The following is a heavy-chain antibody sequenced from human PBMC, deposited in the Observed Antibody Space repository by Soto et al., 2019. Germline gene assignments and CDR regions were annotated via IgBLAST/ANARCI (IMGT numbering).Heavy chain of an antibody. V-gene: IGHV1-2*02. CDR2: INPNSGGT. J-gene: IGHJ6*02. D-gene: IGHD6-6*01. Sequence: PAVKVSCKASGGTFSRYAMSWVRQAPGQGLEWMGWINPNSGGTNYAQKFQGRVTMTRDTSISTAYMELSRLRSDDTAVYYCAVYSSSSFGMDVWGQGTTVTVSS. CDR3: AVYSSSSFGMDV. CDR1: GGTFSRYA.